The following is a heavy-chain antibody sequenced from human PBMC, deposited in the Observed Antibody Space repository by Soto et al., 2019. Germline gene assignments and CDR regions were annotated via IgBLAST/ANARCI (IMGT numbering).Heavy chain of an antibody. CDR3: ARGDDYGDRDY. V-gene: IGHV1-69*02. J-gene: IGHJ4*02. Sequence: QVQLVQSGAEVKKPGSSVKVSCKASGGTFSSYTISWVRQAPGPGLEWMGRIIPILGIANYAQKFQGRVTITADKSTSTSYMELSSLRSEDTAVDYCARGDDYGDRDYWCQGTMVTVSS. D-gene: IGHD4-17*01. CDR2: IIPILGIA. CDR1: GGTFSSYT.